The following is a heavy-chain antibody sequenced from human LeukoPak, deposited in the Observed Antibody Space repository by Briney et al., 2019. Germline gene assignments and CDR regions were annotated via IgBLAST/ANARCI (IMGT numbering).Heavy chain of an antibody. CDR2: IGGRDGAT. CDR3: AKWGEYDIWTGEYDSDY. CDR1: GFIFSNYA. D-gene: IGHD3-9*01. V-gene: IGHV3-23*01. J-gene: IGHJ4*01. Sequence: PGASLRLSCEASGFIFSNYAMSWVRQAPGKGLEWVSAIGGRDGATYYADSVKGRFTVSRDDPKNTLYLQTNTLRVEDTSVYYCAKWGEYDIWTGEYDSDYWGHGTLVTVSS.